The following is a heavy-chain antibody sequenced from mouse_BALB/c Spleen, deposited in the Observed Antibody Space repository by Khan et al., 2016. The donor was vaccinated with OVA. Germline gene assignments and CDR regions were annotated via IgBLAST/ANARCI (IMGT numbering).Heavy chain of an antibody. V-gene: IGHV9-3-1*01. J-gene: IGHJ4*01. Sequence: QIQLVQSGPELKKPGETVQISCKASGFTFTNYGMNWVKQAPGKGLKWMGWINTYTGEPPFADDFKGRFAFSLETSASTAYLQINSLKNEDTATYFGARVGYNGTMDCWGQGTSVTVSS. CDR1: GFTFTNYG. CDR3: ARVGYNGTMDC. CDR2: INTYTGEP. D-gene: IGHD2-14*01.